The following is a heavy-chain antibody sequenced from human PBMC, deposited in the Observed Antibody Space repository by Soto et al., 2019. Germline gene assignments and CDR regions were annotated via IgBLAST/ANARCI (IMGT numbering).Heavy chain of an antibody. D-gene: IGHD3-10*01. CDR1: GFTFSNYA. CDR3: ARVACQTWFGPFGGFDS. Sequence: GGSLRLSCAVSGFTFSNYAMTWVRQAPGKGLEWVSTINTGGISTYYTDSVKGRFTISRDNSRSTLYLQIDSLRAEDTAIYYCARVACQTWFGPFGGFDSWGQGTLVTVS. CDR2: INTGGIST. V-gene: IGHV3-23*05. J-gene: IGHJ5*01.